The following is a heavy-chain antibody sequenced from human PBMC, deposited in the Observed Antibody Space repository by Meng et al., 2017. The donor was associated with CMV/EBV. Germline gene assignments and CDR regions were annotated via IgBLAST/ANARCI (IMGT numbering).Heavy chain of an antibody. CDR3: ARAIYCSSTSCHNWFDP. V-gene: IGHV4-39*07. D-gene: IGHD2-2*01. Sequence: SISSSSDYWGWIRQPPGKGLEWIGSIYYSGSTYYNPSLKSRVTISVDTSKNQFSLKLSSVTAADTAVYYCARAIYCSSTSCHNWFDPWGQGTLVTVSS. J-gene: IGHJ5*02. CDR2: IYYSGST. CDR1: SISSSSDY.